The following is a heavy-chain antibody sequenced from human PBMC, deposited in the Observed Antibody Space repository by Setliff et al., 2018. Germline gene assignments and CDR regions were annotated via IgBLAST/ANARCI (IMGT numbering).Heavy chain of an antibody. Sequence: ASVKVSCKASGYTFTSYGISWVRQAPGQGLEWMGWISAYNGNTNYAHKLQGRVTITADESTSTAYMELSSLRSEDTAVYYCARDSFFGDDYYDSSGSSHAFDIWGQGTMDTVSS. CDR2: ISAYNGNT. D-gene: IGHD3-22*01. V-gene: IGHV1-18*01. CDR1: GYTFTSYG. CDR3: ARDSFFGDDYYDSSGSSHAFDI. J-gene: IGHJ3*02.